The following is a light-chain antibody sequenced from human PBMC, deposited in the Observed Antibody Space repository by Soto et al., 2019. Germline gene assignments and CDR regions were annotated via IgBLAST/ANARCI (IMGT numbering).Light chain of an antibody. J-gene: IGKJ1*01. V-gene: IGKV1-5*03. CDR3: QQYHSYPWT. CDR2: QAS. CDR1: QSVSNW. Sequence: DIPMTQSPSTLSASVGDRVTITCRASQSVSNWLAWYHQKPGKAPKVLMYQASKLENGVPSRFSGSGSGTDFTLTISSLQPDDFGTYYCQQYHSYPWTFGQGTNVEF.